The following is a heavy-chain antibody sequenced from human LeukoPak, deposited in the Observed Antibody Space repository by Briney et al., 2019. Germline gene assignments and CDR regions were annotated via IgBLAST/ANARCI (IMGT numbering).Heavy chain of an antibody. D-gene: IGHD6-19*01. CDR2: ISYDGSNK. Sequence: PGGSLRLSCAASGFTFSSYAMHWVRQAPGKGLEWVAVISYDGSNKYYADYVKGRFTISRDNSKNTLYLQMNSLRAEDTAVYYCARDGAAGGQWLAYYFDYWGQGTLVTVSS. CDR1: GFTFSSYA. CDR3: ARDGAAGGQWLAYYFDY. J-gene: IGHJ4*02. V-gene: IGHV3-30*04.